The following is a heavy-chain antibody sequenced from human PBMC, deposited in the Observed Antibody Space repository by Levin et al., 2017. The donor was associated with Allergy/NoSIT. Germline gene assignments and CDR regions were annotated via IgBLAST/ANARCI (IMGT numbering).Heavy chain of an antibody. J-gene: IGHJ3*02. D-gene: IGHD3-10*01. CDR1: GFTFSSYD. CDR3: ARGDITMVRGVINLDAFDI. Sequence: GGSLRLSCAASGFTFSSYDMHWVRQATGKGLEWVSAIGTAGDTYYPGSVKGRFTISRENAKNSLYLQMNSLRAGDTAVYYCARGDITMVRGVINLDAFDIWGQGTMVTVSS. CDR2: IGTAGDT. V-gene: IGHV3-13*04.